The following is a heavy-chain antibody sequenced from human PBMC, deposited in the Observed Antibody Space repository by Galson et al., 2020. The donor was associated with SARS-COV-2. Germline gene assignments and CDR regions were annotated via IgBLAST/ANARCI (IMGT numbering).Heavy chain of an antibody. V-gene: IGHV3-30-3*01. Sequence: GESLKIYCADSGFTFSSYAMHWVRQAPGKGLEWVAVISYDGSNKYYADSVKGRFTISRDNSKNTLYLQMNSLRAEDTAVYYCARDPVITFGGVIAMGYYYGMDVWGQGT. CDR3: ARDPVITFGGVIAMGYYYGMDV. CDR1: GFTFSSYA. CDR2: ISYDGSNK. J-gene: IGHJ6*02. D-gene: IGHD3-16*02.